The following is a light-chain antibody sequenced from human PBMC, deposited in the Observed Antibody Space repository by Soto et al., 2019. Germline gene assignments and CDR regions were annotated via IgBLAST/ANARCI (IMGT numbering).Light chain of an antibody. J-gene: IGKJ4*01. Sequence: DIQMTPSPSTLSASVGDRVTITCRASQSISSWLAWYQQKPGKAPKLLIYDASRVESGVPSRFSGSGSETEFTLTISSLQPVYFATYCCQQYNSYPLTFGVGTKVDSK. CDR3: QQYNSYPLT. CDR2: DAS. V-gene: IGKV1-5*01. CDR1: QSISSW.